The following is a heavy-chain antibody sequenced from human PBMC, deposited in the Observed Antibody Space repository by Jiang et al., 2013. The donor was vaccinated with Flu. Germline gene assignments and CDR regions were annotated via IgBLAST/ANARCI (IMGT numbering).Heavy chain of an antibody. CDR2: IYWDDDK. V-gene: IGHV2-5*02. Sequence: GWIRQPPGKALEWLGIIYWDDDKRYSPFLKSRLTFTQDTSKKQVVLTMTNVDPVDTATYYCARYDYGDYYFDYWGQGTLVTVSS. J-gene: IGHJ4*02. CDR3: ARYDYGDYYFDY. D-gene: IGHD4-17*01.